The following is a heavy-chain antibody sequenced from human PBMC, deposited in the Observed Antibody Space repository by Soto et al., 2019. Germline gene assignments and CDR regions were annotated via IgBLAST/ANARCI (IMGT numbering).Heavy chain of an antibody. CDR2: IIPMFRTP. J-gene: IGHJ4*02. Sequence: QVQLVQSGAEVKKPGSSVKVSCKASGGTFSNYAITWVRQAPGQGLEWMGGIIPMFRTPNYAQKFQGRVTITADEATSTADMELKSPSSEDTAMYYCARDAGRHSYDVTGYYFDYWGQGTLVTVSS. CDR1: GGTFSNYA. V-gene: IGHV1-69*12. D-gene: IGHD3-9*01. CDR3: ARDAGRHSYDVTGYYFDY.